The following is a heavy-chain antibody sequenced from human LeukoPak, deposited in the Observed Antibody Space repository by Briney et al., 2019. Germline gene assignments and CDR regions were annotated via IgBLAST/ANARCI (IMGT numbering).Heavy chain of an antibody. CDR2: IYYSGST. Sequence: SETLSLTCTVSGGSISSSSYYWGWIRQPPGKGLEWIGSIYYSGSTYYNPSLKSRVTISVGTSKNQFSLKLSSVTAADTAVYYCASGSRIRYFDWLARSGRFDYWGQGTLVTVSS. J-gene: IGHJ4*02. D-gene: IGHD3-9*01. CDR1: GGSISSSSYY. V-gene: IGHV4-39*01. CDR3: ASGSRIRYFDWLARSGRFDY.